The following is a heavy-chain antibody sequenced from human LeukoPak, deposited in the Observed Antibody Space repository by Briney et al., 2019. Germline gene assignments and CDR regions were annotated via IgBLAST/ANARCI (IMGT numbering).Heavy chain of an antibody. J-gene: IGHJ5*02. CDR3: ARGSDGYRFDP. Sequence: PSETLSLTCTVSDGSMTNYHWTWIRQSPGKAPEYIGYIYNIETTNYNPSLKGRVTVSVDMSKKQFSLRLNSVTAADTAVYYCARGSDGYRFDPWGQGILVTVSS. CDR1: DGSMTNYH. V-gene: IGHV4-59*01. CDR2: IYNIETT. D-gene: IGHD5-18*01.